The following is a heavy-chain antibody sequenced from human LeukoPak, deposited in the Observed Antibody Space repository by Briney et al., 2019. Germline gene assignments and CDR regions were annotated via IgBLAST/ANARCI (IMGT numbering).Heavy chain of an antibody. Sequence: PGGSLRLSCAASGFTFSSYSMNWVRQAPGKGLEWVSSISSSSSYIYYADSVKGRFTISRDNAKNSLYLQMNSLRAEDTAVYYCATHTPLALLAVAGGVDYWGQGTLVTVSS. V-gene: IGHV3-21*01. D-gene: IGHD6-19*01. J-gene: IGHJ4*02. CDR1: GFTFSSYS. CDR3: ATHTPLALLAVAGGVDY. CDR2: ISSSSSYI.